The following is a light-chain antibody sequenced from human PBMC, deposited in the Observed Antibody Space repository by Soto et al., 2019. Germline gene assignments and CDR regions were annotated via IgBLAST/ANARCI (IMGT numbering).Light chain of an antibody. CDR1: QSVSSY. CDR3: QQYGSSPRS. J-gene: IGKJ3*01. V-gene: IGKV3-20*01. CDR2: GAS. Sequence: ETVLTQSPGTLSLSPGERATLSCRASQSVSSYLAWYQQKPGQAPRLLIYGASSRATGIPDRFSGSGSGIDFTLTISRLEPEDFAVYYCQQYGSSPRSFGPGTKVDIK.